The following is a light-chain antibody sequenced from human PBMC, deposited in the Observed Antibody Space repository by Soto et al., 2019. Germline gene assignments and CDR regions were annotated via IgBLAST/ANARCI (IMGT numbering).Light chain of an antibody. Sequence: EIVLTQSPGTLSLSPGERATLSCRASQSVSSSYLAWYQQKPGQAPRLLIYGASSRATGIPDRFSGSGSGTDFTLTINRLEPEDFATYYCQQGNSFPFTFGPGTKVDIK. J-gene: IGKJ3*01. V-gene: IGKV3-20*01. CDR1: QSVSSSY. CDR3: QQGNSFPFT. CDR2: GAS.